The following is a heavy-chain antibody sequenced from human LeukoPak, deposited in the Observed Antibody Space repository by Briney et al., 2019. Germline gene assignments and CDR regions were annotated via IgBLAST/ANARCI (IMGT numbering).Heavy chain of an antibody. CDR2: MNPNSGNT. J-gene: IGHJ4*02. D-gene: IGHD6-13*01. CDR1: GYTFTSYD. Sequence: ASVKVSCKASGYTFTSYDINWVRQATGQGLEWMGWMNPNSGNTGYAQKFQGRVTMTRNTSISTAYMELSSLRSEHTAVYYCARAGYSSSWYGYYFDYWGQGTLVTVSS. CDR3: ARAGYSSSWYGYYFDY. V-gene: IGHV1-8*01.